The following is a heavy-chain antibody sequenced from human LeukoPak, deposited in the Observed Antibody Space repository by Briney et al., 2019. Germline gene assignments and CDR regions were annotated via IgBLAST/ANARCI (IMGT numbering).Heavy chain of an antibody. Sequence: GGSLRLSCAASGFTFTSYGISWVRQAPGQGLEWMGWISAYNGNTNYAQKLQGRVTMTTDTSTSTAYMELRSLRSDDTAVYYCAGSFNLATSDAFDIWGQGTMVTVSS. CDR1: GFTFTSYG. J-gene: IGHJ3*02. V-gene: IGHV1-18*01. D-gene: IGHD1-14*01. CDR3: AGSFNLATSDAFDI. CDR2: ISAYNGNT.